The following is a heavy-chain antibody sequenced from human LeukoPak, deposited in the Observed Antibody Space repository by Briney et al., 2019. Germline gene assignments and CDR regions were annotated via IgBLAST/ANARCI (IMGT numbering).Heavy chain of an antibody. CDR3: ARDISGGSHAFDI. CDR1: GGXISGYY. V-gene: IGHV4-59*08. J-gene: IGHJ3*02. Sequence: SETLSLTCTVSGGXISGYYCSWIRQPPGKGLEWVGSMYYSGSSNYNPSLESRVTTSVDTSESKFSLQLNSVTAADTAVYYCARDISGGSHAFDIWGQGTMVIVSS. D-gene: IGHD3-3*02. CDR2: MYYSGSS.